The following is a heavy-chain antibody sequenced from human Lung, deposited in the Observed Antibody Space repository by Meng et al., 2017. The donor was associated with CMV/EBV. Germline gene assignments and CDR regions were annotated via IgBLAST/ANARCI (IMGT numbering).Heavy chain of an antibody. CDR3: ARERYLVPAASPDYYYYGMDV. CDR2: IEPNGGGT. J-gene: IGHJ6*02. Sequence: SVXVSCKASEYTFTAYYIHWVRQAPGQGLEWMGWIEPNGGGTNYAQKFQDRVTMTSDTSIRTAYMELSRLRSYDAALYYRARERYLVPAASPDYYYYGMDVWGQGTTVTVSS. CDR1: EYTFTAYY. D-gene: IGHD2-2*01. V-gene: IGHV1-2*02.